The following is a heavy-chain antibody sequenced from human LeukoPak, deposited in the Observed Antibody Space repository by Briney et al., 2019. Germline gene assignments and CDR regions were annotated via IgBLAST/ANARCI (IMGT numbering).Heavy chain of an antibody. CDR3: ARGRYYYGSVYYMDV. CDR2: ITPNNGNV. J-gene: IGHJ6*03. D-gene: IGHD3-10*01. CDR1: GYTFTTYG. Sequence: GASVKVSCKASGYTFTTYGITWVRQAPGQGLEWMGRITPNNGNVNYAQKFQGRVTITADKSTSTAYMELSSLRSEDTAVYYCARGRYYYGSVYYMDVWGKGTTVTVSS. V-gene: IGHV1-18*01.